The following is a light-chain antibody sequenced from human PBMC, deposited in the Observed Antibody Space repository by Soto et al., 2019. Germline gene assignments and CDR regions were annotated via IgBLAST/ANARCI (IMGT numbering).Light chain of an antibody. CDR2: DAS. Sequence: DIQLTQSPSPLHPSVGYRVTMTYRASQPINKWLAWYQQKPRKATELMISDASTLESGVPSRFRGSGSGTEFTLIISSLQTQDVATYYYQEYNSDGPYTFGQGTRLEIK. CDR1: QPINKW. J-gene: IGKJ2*01. CDR3: QEYNSDGPYT. V-gene: IGKV1-5*01.